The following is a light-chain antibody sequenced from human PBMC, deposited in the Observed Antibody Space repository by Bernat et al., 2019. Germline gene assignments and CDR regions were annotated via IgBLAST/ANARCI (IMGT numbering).Light chain of an antibody. V-gene: IGKV1-9*01. CDR2: GAS. CDR3: QQFDKFPIT. Sequence: DIQLTQSPSFLSASVGDRVTITCRASQVIGTYLAWYHQKPGKAPHLLIYGASTLQSGVPSRFSGSGSGTEFTLTISSLQPEDSATYYCQQFDKFPITFGQGTRLEIK. J-gene: IGKJ5*01. CDR1: QVIGTY.